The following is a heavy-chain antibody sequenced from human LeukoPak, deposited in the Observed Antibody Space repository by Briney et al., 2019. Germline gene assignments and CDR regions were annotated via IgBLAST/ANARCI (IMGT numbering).Heavy chain of an antibody. CDR1: GYTFTSYS. CDR2: ISAYNGNT. Sequence: ASVEVSCKASGYTFTSYSISWVRHAPGQGLEWMGWISAYNGNTNYAQKLQGRVTMTTDTSTSTAYMELRSLRSADTPVYYCARPHQRELLPEYFDEGGQGTLVSVSS. D-gene: IGHD1-26*01. V-gene: IGHV1-18*01. J-gene: IGHJ4*02. CDR3: ARPHQRELLPEYFDE.